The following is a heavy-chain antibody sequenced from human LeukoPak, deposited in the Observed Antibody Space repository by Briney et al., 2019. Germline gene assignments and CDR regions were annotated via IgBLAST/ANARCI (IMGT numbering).Heavy chain of an antibody. CDR2: ISGSGGST. J-gene: IGHJ2*01. CDR3: ARATTWDPRQFCYFDL. CDR1: GFTFSSYA. V-gene: IGHV3-23*01. D-gene: IGHD1-26*01. Sequence: GGSLRLSCAASGFTFSSYAMSWVRQAPGKGLEWVSAISGSGGSTYYADSVKGRFTISRDNANNFLYLQMNSLRAEDTAVYYCARATTWDPRQFCYFDLWGRGTLVTVSS.